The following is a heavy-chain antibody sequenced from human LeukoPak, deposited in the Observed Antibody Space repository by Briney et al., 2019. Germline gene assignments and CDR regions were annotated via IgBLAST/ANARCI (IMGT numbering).Heavy chain of an antibody. J-gene: IGHJ4*02. V-gene: IGHV3-21*05. CDR2: ITSHTVT. CDR3: ARDWRSPYYFDY. CDR1: GFTFSSSG. D-gene: IGHD3-3*01. Sequence: PGGSLRLSCVTSGFTFSSSGVGWVRQAPGKGLEWLSYITSHTVTHYADSVKGRFTISRDNAKNSLYLQMNSLRAEDTAVYYCARDWRSPYYFDYWGQGTLVTVSS.